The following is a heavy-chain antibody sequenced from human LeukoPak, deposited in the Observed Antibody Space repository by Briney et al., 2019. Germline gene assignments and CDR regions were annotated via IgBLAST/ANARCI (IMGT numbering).Heavy chain of an antibody. CDR2: ITPIFGTA. J-gene: IGHJ4*02. D-gene: IGHD3-9*01. CDR3: ARVYYDILTGYYFDY. CDR1: GGTFSSYA. Sequence: SVRVSCKASGGTFSSYAISWVRQAPGQGLEWMGGITPIFGTANYAQKFQGRVTITTDESTSTAYMELSSLRSEDTAVYYCARVYYDILTGYYFDYWGQGTLVTVSS. V-gene: IGHV1-69*05.